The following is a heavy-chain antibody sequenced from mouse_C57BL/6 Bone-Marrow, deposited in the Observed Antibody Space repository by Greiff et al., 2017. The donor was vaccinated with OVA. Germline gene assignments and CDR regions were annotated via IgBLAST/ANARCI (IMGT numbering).Heavy chain of an antibody. CDR2: INPSSGYT. D-gene: IGHD1-3*01. CDR1: GYTFTSYT. CDR3: ERSGSRYAMDY. V-gene: IGHV1-4*01. Sequence: QVHVKQSGAELARPGASVKMSCKASGYTFTSYTMHWVKQRPGQGLEWIGYINPSSGYTKYNQKFKDKATLTADKSSSTAYMQLSSLTSEDSAVYYCERSGSRYAMDYWGQGTSVTVSS. J-gene: IGHJ4*01.